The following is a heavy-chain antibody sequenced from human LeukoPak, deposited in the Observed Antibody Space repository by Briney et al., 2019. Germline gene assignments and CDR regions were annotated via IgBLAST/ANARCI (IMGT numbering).Heavy chain of an antibody. D-gene: IGHD6-19*01. Sequence: AGSLTLTCSASGFTFSSFPMHWVRQAPGKGLEYVSAISPNGGITYYADSVKGRFTFSRDNSKNTLYLQMSSLRPDDTAVYYCVKGITVAAPFDYCGEGTLVTVSS. CDR3: VKGITVAAPFDY. CDR1: GFTFSSFP. V-gene: IGHV3-64D*06. CDR2: ISPNGGIT. J-gene: IGHJ4*02.